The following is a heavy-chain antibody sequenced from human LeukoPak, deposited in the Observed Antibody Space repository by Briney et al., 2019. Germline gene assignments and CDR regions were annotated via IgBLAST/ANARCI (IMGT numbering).Heavy chain of an antibody. CDR1: GGSLSSGAYY. Sequence: SQTLSLTCSVSGGSLSSGAYYWAWLRQHPERGLEWIGYIYSSGGTYYNPSLKSRVIMSLDTSKNQFSLKLRSVTAADTAVYYCARWGGDYGDAFDIWGQGTMVTVSS. CDR3: ARWGGDYGDAFDI. CDR2: IYSSGGT. V-gene: IGHV4-31*03. J-gene: IGHJ3*02. D-gene: IGHD4-17*01.